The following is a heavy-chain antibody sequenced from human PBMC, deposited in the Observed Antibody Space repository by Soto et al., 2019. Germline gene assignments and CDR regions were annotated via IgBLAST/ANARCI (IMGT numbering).Heavy chain of an antibody. CDR1: GGSFSGYY. CDR2: INHSGST. D-gene: IGHD6-13*01. CDR3: ARDGGSSWKYRLDWFDP. Sequence: QVQLQQWGAGLLKPSETLSLTCAVYGGSFSGYYWSWIRQPPGKGLEWIGEINHSGSTNYNPSLKGRVTISGDTSKNQFSLKLSSVTAADTAVYYCARDGGSSWKYRLDWFDPWGQGTLVTVSS. J-gene: IGHJ5*02. V-gene: IGHV4-34*01.